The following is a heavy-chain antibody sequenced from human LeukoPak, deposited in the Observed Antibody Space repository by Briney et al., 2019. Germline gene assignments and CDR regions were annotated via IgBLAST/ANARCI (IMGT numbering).Heavy chain of an antibody. J-gene: IGHJ4*02. Sequence: GGSLRLSCAASGFTFSSYWMHWVRQGPGKGLVGVSRINSDGSSTSYADSVKGRFTISRDNAKNTLYLQMNSLRAEDTAVYYCARDIAVAGSYFDYWGQGTLVTVSS. CDR3: ARDIAVAGSYFDY. V-gene: IGHV3-74*01. D-gene: IGHD6-19*01. CDR1: GFTFSSYW. CDR2: INSDGSST.